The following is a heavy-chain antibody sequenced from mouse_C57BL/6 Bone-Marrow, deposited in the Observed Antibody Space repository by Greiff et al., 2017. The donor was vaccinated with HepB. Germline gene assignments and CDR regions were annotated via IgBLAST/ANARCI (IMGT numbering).Heavy chain of an antibody. CDR1: GYAFSSSW. D-gene: IGHD3-3*01. CDR3: ARGDFY. CDR2: LYPGDGDT. V-gene: IGHV1-82*01. Sequence: VQLQQSGPELVKPGASVKISCKASGYAFSSSWMNWVKQRPGKGLEWIGRLYPGDGDTNYNGKFKGKATLTADKSSSTAYMQLSSLTSEDSAVYFCARGDFYWGQGTLVTVSA. J-gene: IGHJ3*01.